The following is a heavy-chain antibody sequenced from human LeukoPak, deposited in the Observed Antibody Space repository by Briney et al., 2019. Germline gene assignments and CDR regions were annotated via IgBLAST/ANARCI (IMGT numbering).Heavy chain of an antibody. V-gene: IGHV4-59*01. CDR1: GGSISNYC. CDR2: MYSSGTT. CDR3: ARATTYGDADY. Sequence: TSETLSLTCTVSGGSISNYCCSWIRQPPGKGLQWIGYMYSSGTTNYNPSLKSRVTISVDTSKNQFSLTLSSVTAADTAVYYCARATTYGDADYWGQGTLVTVSS. J-gene: IGHJ4*02. D-gene: IGHD4-17*01.